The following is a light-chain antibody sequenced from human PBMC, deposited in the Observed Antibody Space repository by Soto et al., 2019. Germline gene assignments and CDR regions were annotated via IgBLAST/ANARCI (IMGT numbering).Light chain of an antibody. CDR2: ATS. V-gene: IGKV1-6*01. CDR1: QGIRND. Sequence: AIQMTQSPSSLSASVGDRVTITCRASQGIRNDLGWYQQKPGKAPNLLIYATSSLQGGVPSRFSGSGSGTDFTLTIGSLHSEDFATYYCLQDNSYPLTFGGGTKVDIK. CDR3: LQDNSYPLT. J-gene: IGKJ4*01.